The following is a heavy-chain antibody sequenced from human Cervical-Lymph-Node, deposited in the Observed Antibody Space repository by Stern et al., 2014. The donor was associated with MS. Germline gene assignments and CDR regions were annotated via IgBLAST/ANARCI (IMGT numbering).Heavy chain of an antibody. V-gene: IGHV1-69*01. CDR2: IFPVLGPP. J-gene: IGHJ5*02. Sequence: QVQLVQSGAEVTKPGSSVKVSCKASGGTFSKFPSSWVRQAPGQGLEWMGGIFPVLGPPTYAQECRGGVTITADVSTSTVYMELSSLRSDDTAVYYCALSSETSDRWYSLGYDLWGQGTLVTVSS. D-gene: IGHD6-13*01. CDR3: ALSSETSDRWYSLGYDL. CDR1: GGTFSKFP.